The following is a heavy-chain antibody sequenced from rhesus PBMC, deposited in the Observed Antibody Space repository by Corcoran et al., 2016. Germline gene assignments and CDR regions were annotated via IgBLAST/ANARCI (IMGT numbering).Heavy chain of an antibody. V-gene: IGHV4-65*01. CDR3: ASLDY. CDR2: ISGSSGST. J-gene: IGHJ4*01. CDR1: GGSISSSNW. Sequence: QVQLQESGPGLVKPSETLSLTCAVSGGSISSSNWWSWIRQPPGKGLEWIGYISGSSGSTYYNPALKSRVTMSTDTSKNQCSLKLSSVTAADTAVYYCASLDYWGQGVLVTVSS.